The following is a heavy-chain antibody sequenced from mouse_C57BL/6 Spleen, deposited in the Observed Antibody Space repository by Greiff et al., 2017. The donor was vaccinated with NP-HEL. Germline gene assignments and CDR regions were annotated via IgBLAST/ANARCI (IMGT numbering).Heavy chain of an antibody. CDR1: GFTFSSYT. Sequence: EVKVVESGGGLVKPGGSLKLSCAASGFTFSSYTMSWVRQTPEKRLEWVATISGGGGNTYYPDSVKGRFTISRDNAKNTLYLQMSSLRSEDTALYYCARGGWPYYAMDYWGQGTSVTVSS. V-gene: IGHV5-9*01. CDR3: ARGGWPYYAMDY. D-gene: IGHD2-3*01. CDR2: ISGGGGNT. J-gene: IGHJ4*01.